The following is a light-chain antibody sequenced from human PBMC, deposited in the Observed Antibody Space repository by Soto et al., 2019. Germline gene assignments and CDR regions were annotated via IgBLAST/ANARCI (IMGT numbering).Light chain of an antibody. CDR1: QTISIF. Sequence: DIQMTQSPSSLSASVGDRVTITCRASQTISIFLNWYQHKPGKPPTLLIYTASSLQSGVPSRFSGSGSGTDFTLTISSLQPEDFETYYCQQSYKTPLTFGGGTKVDIK. J-gene: IGKJ4*01. V-gene: IGKV1-39*01. CDR2: TAS. CDR3: QQSYKTPLT.